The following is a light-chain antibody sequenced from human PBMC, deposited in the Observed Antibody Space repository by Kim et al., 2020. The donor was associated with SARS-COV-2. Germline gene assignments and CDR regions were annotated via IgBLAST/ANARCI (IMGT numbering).Light chain of an antibody. J-gene: IGLJ2*01. CDR3: QAWDSSTARVV. CDR2: QDS. CDR1: KLGDKY. V-gene: IGLV3-1*01. Sequence: SYELTQPPSVSVSPGQTASITCSGEKLGDKYACWYQQKPGQSPVLVIYQDSKRPSGIPERFSGSNSGNTATLTISGTQAMDEADYYCQAWDSSTARVVFGGGTQLTVL.